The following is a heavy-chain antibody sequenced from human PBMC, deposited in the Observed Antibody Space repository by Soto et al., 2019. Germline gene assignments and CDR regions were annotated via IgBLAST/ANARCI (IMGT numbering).Heavy chain of an antibody. CDR1: GFTFSSYA. CDR3: AGGGGYSGGSYYFDY. V-gene: IGHV3-64*01. D-gene: IGHD6-19*01. CDR2: ISSNGGST. J-gene: IGHJ4*02. Sequence: GGSLRLSCAASGFTFSSYAMHWVRQAPGKGLEYVSAISSNGGSTYYANSVKGRFTISRDNSNNTLFLQMGSLRAEDVAVYYSAGGGGYSGGSYYFDYWGQGTLVTVSS.